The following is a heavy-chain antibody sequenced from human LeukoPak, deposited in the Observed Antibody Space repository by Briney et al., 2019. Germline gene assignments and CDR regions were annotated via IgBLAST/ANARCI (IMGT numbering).Heavy chain of an antibody. CDR3: ARHLGYCSTTSCQPGFDP. V-gene: IGHV4-59*08. Sequence: SETLSLTCTVPVGSITSYYWSWIRQPPGKGLEWIGYIYYSGNTNYNPSLKSRVTISVDTSKNQFSLKLSSVTAADTAVYYCARHLGYCSTTSCQPGFDPWGQGTLVTVSS. CDR2: IYYSGNT. D-gene: IGHD2-2*01. J-gene: IGHJ5*02. CDR1: VGSITSYY.